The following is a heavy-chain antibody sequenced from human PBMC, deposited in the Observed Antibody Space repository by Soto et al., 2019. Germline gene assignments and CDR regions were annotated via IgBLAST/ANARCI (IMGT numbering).Heavy chain of an antibody. CDR1: GFIFSKYG. CDR2: ISYDGSNK. D-gene: IGHD3-10*01. CDR3: AKDLGSGKPYYYYAMDV. V-gene: IGHV3-30*18. J-gene: IGHJ6*02. Sequence: GGSLRLSCAASGFIFSKYGMHWVRQAPGKGLEWVAVISYDGSNKYYAESVKGRFIISRDKSENTLYLQVDSLRAEDTALYYCAKDLGSGKPYYYYAMDVWGQGTTVTVSS.